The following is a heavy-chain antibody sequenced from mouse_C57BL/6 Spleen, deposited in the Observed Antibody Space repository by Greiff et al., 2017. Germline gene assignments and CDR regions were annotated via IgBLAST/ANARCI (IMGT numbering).Heavy chain of an antibody. J-gene: IGHJ4*01. Sequence: LKESGAELVRPGASVTLSCKASGYTFTDYEMHWVKQTPVHGLEWIGAIDPETGGTAYNQKFKGKAILTADKSSSTAYMELRSLTSEDSAVYYCTRDYGNFHYAMDYWGQGTSVTVSS. CDR2: IDPETGGT. CDR3: TRDYGNFHYAMDY. V-gene: IGHV1-15*01. CDR1: GYTFTDYE. D-gene: IGHD2-1*01.